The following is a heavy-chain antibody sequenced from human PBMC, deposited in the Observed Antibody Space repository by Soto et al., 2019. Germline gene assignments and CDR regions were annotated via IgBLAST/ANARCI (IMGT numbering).Heavy chain of an antibody. V-gene: IGHV3-30*18. D-gene: IGHD6-13*01. J-gene: IGHJ4*02. CDR1: GFTFSSYG. CDR3: AKARSGYIAAAIRD. CDR2: ISYDGSNK. Sequence: GGSLRLSCAASGFTFSSYGMHWVRQAPGKGLEWVAVISYDGSNKYYADSVKGRFTISRDNSKNTLYLQMNSLRAEDTAVYYCAKARSGYIAAAIRDWGQGTLVTVSS.